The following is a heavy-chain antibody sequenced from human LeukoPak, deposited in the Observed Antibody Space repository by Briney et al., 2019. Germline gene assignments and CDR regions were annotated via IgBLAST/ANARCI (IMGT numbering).Heavy chain of an antibody. Sequence: GESLKISCRCSGFDFTRDWIGWVRLMPGKGLEWMGIIFPYDSDTRYSPSFQSQVTLSADKSISTAYLQWSSLKDSATAIYYCARRDPTTVTAFDYWGQGTLVAVSS. CDR3: ARRDPTTVTAFDY. CDR2: IFPYDSDT. J-gene: IGHJ4*02. CDR1: GFDFTRDW. D-gene: IGHD4-17*01. V-gene: IGHV5-51*01.